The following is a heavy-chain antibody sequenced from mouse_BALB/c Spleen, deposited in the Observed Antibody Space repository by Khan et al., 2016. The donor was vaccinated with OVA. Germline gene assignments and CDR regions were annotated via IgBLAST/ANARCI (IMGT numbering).Heavy chain of an antibody. CDR2: ISYSGST. Sequence: VQLQQSGPGLVKPSQSLSLTCTVTGYSITSGYAWNWIRQFPGNKLEWMGYISYSGSTSYNPSLRSRISITRDTSKNQFFLQLNSVTTEDTATXYCARKNSYGYAMDYWGQGTSVTVAS. V-gene: IGHV3-2*02. J-gene: IGHJ4*01. D-gene: IGHD1-1*01. CDR3: ARKNSYGYAMDY. CDR1: GYSITSGYA.